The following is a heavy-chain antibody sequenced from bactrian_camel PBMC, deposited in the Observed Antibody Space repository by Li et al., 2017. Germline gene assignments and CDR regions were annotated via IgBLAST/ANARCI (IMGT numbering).Heavy chain of an antibody. CDR3: AAGRPGFVCPSDGRSDY. Sequence: HVQLVESGGGSVEAGGSLRLSCAASGDSRSKCMAWFRQAPGKEREGVATFYTSPGVLTYADSVKGRFTITYDKAKNTVYLQMDDLKPEDTANYYCAAGRPGFVCPSDGRSDYWGQGTQVTVS. D-gene: IGHD1*01. V-gene: IGHV3-3*01. CDR1: GDSRSKC. J-gene: IGHJ4*01. CDR2: FYTSPGVL.